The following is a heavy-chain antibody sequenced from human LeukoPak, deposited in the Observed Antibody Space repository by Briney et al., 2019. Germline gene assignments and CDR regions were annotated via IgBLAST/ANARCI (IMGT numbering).Heavy chain of an antibody. J-gene: IGHJ6*02. CDR2: MNPYRGNT. CDR1: GYSFTSYD. CDR3: ARDYGSGSYYKSVEYYYGMDV. D-gene: IGHD3-10*01. Sequence: ASVKVSCKASGYSFTSYDINWVRQATGQGREWVGWMNPYRGNTGYAQKFQGRVTMTRNTSISTAYIELSSLRSEDTAVYYCARDYGSGSYYKSVEYYYGMDVWGQGTTVTVSS. V-gene: IGHV1-8*01.